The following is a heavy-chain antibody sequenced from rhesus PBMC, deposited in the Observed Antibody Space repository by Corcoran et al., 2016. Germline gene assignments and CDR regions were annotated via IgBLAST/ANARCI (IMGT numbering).Heavy chain of an antibody. Sequence: QVQLRESGPGLVKPSETLSLPCTVFGVPLSNYWWAWSRQPPGEGMEWIGDIDGNRYASHANPSLKSRVIISKDASKNQLSRRMTSLTVADTAIYYCATGGFTTYRDNWGQGVLVTVSS. CDR2: IDGNRYAS. CDR1: GVPLSNYW. D-gene: IGHD2-27*01. J-gene: IGHJ4*01. CDR3: ATGGFTTYRDN. V-gene: IGHV4-80*01.